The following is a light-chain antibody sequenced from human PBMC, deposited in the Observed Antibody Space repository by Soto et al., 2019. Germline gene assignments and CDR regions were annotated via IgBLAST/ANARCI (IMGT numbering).Light chain of an antibody. V-gene: IGLV1-44*01. CDR3: VAWDDSLNGYAV. CDR2: SNN. J-gene: IGLJ2*01. Sequence: QSVLTQPPSASGTPGQRVTISCSGSSSNIGSNTVNWYQQLPGTAPKLVIYSNNQRPSGVPDRFSGSKSGTSASLAISGLQSEDEADYYCVAWDDSLNGYAVFGGGTKVTV. CDR1: SSNIGSNT.